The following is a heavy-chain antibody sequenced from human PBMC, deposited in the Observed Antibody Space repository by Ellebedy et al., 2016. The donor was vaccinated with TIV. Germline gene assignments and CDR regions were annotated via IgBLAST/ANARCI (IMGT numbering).Heavy chain of an antibody. D-gene: IGHD6-19*01. Sequence: GESLKISCAASGFTFSSYAMSWVRQAPGKGLEWVSTISGTGSNTYYSDSVKGRFTVSRDNSKNTLYLQMNSLRAEDTALYFCAKETGYSSGWISQIDSWGQGTLVTVSS. CDR3: AKETGYSSGWISQIDS. J-gene: IGHJ4*02. CDR1: GFTFSSYA. CDR2: ISGTGSNT. V-gene: IGHV3-23*01.